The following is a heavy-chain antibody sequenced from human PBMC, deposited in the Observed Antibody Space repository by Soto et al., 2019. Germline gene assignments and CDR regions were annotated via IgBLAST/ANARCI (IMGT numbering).Heavy chain of an antibody. CDR1: GYTFDTYG. Sequence: SVKVSCKASGYTFDTYGISWVRQAPGQGLEWMGWVSGYKDNTDYAQKFQGRVTMTTDTSRSTAYMEVRSLRSDDTAVYYCARDHGYSYGPFFDYWGQGTVVTVSS. CDR2: VSGYKDNT. V-gene: IGHV1-18*01. J-gene: IGHJ4*02. CDR3: ARDHGYSYGPFFDY. D-gene: IGHD5-18*01.